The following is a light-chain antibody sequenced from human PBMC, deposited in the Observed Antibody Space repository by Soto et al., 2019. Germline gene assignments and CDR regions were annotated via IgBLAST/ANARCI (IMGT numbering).Light chain of an antibody. CDR2: DTS. J-gene: IGKJ2*03. V-gene: IGKV3-15*01. Sequence: VLKMSPTTLSLYTGDRASRSYRASQGIGDTLAWYQHKPGQTPRLHIYDTSTRATGVPTRFSGSRSGAEFTLTINFLQSEDFAVYCCKPYAYRPLSF. CDR3: KPYAYRPLS. CDR1: QGIGDT.